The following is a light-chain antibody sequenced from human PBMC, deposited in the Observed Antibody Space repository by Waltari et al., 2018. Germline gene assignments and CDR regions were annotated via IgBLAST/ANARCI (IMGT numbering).Light chain of an antibody. CDR3: SSYTSSSTL. Sequence: QSALTQPASVSGSPGQSITISCTGTSSDVGGYNYVSWYQQHPDKAPKLMIYDVNNRASGVSNRFSGSNSGNTASLTISGLQAEDEADYYCSSYTSSSTLFGGGTKLTVL. CDR2: DVN. CDR1: SSDVGGYNY. J-gene: IGLJ2*01. V-gene: IGLV2-14*03.